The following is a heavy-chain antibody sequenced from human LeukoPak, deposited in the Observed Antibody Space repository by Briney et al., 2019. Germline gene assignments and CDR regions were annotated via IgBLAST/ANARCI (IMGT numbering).Heavy chain of an antibody. D-gene: IGHD3-10*01. V-gene: IGHV1-2*02. J-gene: IGHJ4*02. Sequence: ASVKVSCKASGYSFTDYYIYWMRRAPGQELEWMGWLNPNSGGTNYARNFQGRVTMTRDTSISTAYMELSRLRSDDTAVYYCAKGDYYGSQKLYTHWGQGTLVTVSS. CDR1: GYSFTDYY. CDR2: LNPNSGGT. CDR3: AKGDYYGSQKLYTH.